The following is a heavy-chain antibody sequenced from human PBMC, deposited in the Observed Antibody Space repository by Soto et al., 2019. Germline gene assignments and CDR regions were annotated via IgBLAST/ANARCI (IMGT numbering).Heavy chain of an antibody. CDR3: ARGFRSVPMDA. V-gene: IGHV4-61*08. CDR2: IYSSGSA. J-gene: IGHJ6*02. CDR1: GDSVSSGGYH. Sequence: SETLSLTCTVSGDSVSSGGYHWSWIRQPPGKGLEWIGYIYSSGSANYNPSLKSRVTISRDTSKNQISLKVASVTAADTAGYYCARGFRSVPMDAWGQGTKVTVYS.